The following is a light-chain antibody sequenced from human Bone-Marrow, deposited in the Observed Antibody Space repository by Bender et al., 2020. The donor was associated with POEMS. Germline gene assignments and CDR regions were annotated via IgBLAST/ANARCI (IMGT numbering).Light chain of an antibody. V-gene: IGLV6-57*02. CDR1: SGSIASNY. Sequence: NFMLTQPHSVSESPGKTVTISCTGSSGSIASNYVQWYQQRPGSAPTTVIYEDNQRPSGVPDRFSGSIDSSSNSASLTISALETEDEADYYCQSYDSTNHWVFGGGTKLTVL. CDR2: EDN. CDR3: QSYDSTNHWV. J-gene: IGLJ3*02.